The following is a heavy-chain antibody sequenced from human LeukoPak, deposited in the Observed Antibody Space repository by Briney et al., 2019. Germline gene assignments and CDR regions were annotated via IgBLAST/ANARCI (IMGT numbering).Heavy chain of an antibody. CDR1: GVTVNNYA. Sequence: GGSLRLSCAASGVTVNNYAMTWVRQAPGKGLEWVSAINGSGTTYYADSVKGRFTISRDNAKNSLYLQMNSLRAEDTAVYYCARDRLLAAGTIGYWGQGTLVTVSS. CDR2: INGSGTT. D-gene: IGHD6-13*01. J-gene: IGHJ4*02. CDR3: ARDRLLAAGTIGY. V-gene: IGHV3-69-1*01.